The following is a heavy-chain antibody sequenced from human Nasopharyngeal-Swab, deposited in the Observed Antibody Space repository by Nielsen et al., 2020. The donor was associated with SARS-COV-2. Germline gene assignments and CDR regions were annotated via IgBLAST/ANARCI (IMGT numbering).Heavy chain of an antibody. V-gene: IGHV3-30*18. Sequence: GESLKISCVTSGFTFSSYGMHWVRQAPGKGLEWMAVISYDGSNKYYADSVKGRFTISRDNSKNTLYLQMTSLRADDTAVYYCAKQEGYYYDSSDYTGNDYWGQGTLVTVSS. D-gene: IGHD3-22*01. CDR1: GFTFSSYG. CDR2: ISYDGSNK. CDR3: AKQEGYYYDSSDYTGNDY. J-gene: IGHJ4*02.